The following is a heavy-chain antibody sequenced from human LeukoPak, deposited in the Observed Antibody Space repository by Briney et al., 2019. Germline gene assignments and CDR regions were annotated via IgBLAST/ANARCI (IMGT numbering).Heavy chain of an antibody. J-gene: IGHJ5*02. CDR1: GFTLSSYA. Sequence: PGTSLRLSCAASGFTLSSYAMHWVRQAPGKGLEWVAIISYDGSNKYYADSVKGRFTISRDTSKNTLYPQFNSLRAEDTAVYYCARDRLGYCSGDSCYDLYHWGQGTLVTVSS. D-gene: IGHD2-15*01. CDR2: ISYDGSNK. V-gene: IGHV3-30*04. CDR3: ARDRLGYCSGDSCYDLYH.